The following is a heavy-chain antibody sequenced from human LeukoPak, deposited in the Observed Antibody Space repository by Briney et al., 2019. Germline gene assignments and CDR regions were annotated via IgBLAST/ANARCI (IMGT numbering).Heavy chain of an antibody. V-gene: IGHV1-69*13. Sequence: ASVKVSCKASGGTFSSYAISWVRQAPGQGLEWMGGIIPIFGTANYAQKFQGRVTITADESTSPAYMELSSLRSEDTAVYYCARGAAANCSGGSCYQIYYYYYYMDVWGKGTTVTVSS. CDR2: IIPIFGTA. J-gene: IGHJ6*03. CDR3: ARGAAANCSGGSCYQIYYYYYYMDV. CDR1: GGTFSSYA. D-gene: IGHD2-15*01.